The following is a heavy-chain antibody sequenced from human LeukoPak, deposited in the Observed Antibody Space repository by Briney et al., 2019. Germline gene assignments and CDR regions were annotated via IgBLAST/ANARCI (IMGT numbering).Heavy chain of an antibody. CDR3: AKFNANDYGDYFDY. Sequence: PGGSLRLSCAASGFTFSTYVVNWVRQAPGKGLEWVSAISGSGGNTYYADSVKGRFTISRDNSKNTLYLQMNSLRAEDTAVYYCAKFNANDYGDYFDYWGQGTLVTVSS. J-gene: IGHJ4*02. D-gene: IGHD4-17*01. CDR1: GFTFSTYV. CDR2: ISGSGGNT. V-gene: IGHV3-23*01.